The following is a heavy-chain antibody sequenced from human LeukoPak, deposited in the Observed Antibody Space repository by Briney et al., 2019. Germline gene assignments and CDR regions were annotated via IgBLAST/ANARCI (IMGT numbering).Heavy chain of an antibody. D-gene: IGHD6-25*01. CDR2: ISIDGGRT. CDR3: ARKGIGSSRYQNMDV. CDR1: GFTFSGYA. V-gene: IGHV3-23*01. J-gene: IGHJ6*03. Sequence: GRSLRLSCAASGFTFSGYAMSWVRQAPGKGPEWVSTISIDGGRTYYADSVKGRFTVSRDTSKNTLYLQMNSLRAEDTAVYYCARKGIGSSRYQNMDVWGKGTTVTVSS.